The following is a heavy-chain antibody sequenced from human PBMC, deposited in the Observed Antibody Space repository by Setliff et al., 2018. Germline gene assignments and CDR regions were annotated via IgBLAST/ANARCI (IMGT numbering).Heavy chain of an antibody. V-gene: IGHV3-48*01. Sequence: PGGSLRLSCAASGFNFVAYSMNWVRQAPGKGLEWVSHISSGTGTIYYADSVKGRFTISRDNAKNSAYLQMNGLRADDTAVYYCATGGGYRISNWGQGTLVTVSS. J-gene: IGHJ4*02. D-gene: IGHD1-26*01. CDR1: GFNFVAYS. CDR2: ISSGTGTI. CDR3: ATGGGYRISN.